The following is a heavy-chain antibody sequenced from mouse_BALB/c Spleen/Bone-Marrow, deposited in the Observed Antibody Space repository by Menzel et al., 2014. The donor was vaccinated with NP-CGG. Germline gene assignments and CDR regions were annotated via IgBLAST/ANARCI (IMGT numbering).Heavy chain of an antibody. V-gene: IGHV3-1*02. CDR2: IHYTGTT. D-gene: IGHD1-2*01. J-gene: IGHJ3*01. CDR1: AYSITSGYG. Sequence: VQLQQSGPVLVKPSQSLSLTCTVTAYSITSGYGWHWIRQFPGNKLEWIGYIHYTGTTHYNPPLKSRISITRDTSKNQLYLQLNYVTTEDTATYNCAREARTTARFAYWGQGTLVTVSA. CDR3: AREARTTARFAY.